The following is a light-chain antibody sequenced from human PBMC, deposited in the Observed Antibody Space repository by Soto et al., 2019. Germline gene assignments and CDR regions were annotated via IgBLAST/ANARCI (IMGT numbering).Light chain of an antibody. J-gene: IGKJ4*01. Sequence: EIVLTHSPATLSLSPVERATLSCRASQSVSNNYLAWYQQKPGQAPRLLIYGASNRATGIPDRFSGSGSGTEFSLTISSLQSEDFAVYYCQRYDNWPLTFGGGTKVDIK. V-gene: IGKV3D-15*01. CDR1: QSVSNN. CDR2: GAS. CDR3: QRYDNWPLT.